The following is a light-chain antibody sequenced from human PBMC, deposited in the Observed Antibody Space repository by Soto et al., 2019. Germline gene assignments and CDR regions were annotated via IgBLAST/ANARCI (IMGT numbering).Light chain of an antibody. CDR1: QGISSY. V-gene: IGKV1-8*01. CDR2: AAS. CDR3: QQYYSYAYT. J-gene: IGKJ2*01. Sequence: AIRMTQSPSSFSASTGDRVTITCRASQGISSYLAWYQQKPGKAPKLLIYAASTLQSGVPSRFSGSGSGTDFTLTISCLQSEDFATYYCQQYYSYAYTFGQATRLEIK.